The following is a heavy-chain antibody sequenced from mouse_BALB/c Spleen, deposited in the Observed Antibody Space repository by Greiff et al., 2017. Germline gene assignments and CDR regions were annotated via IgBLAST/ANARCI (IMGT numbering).Heavy chain of an antibody. J-gene: IGHJ2*01. D-gene: IGHD2-10*01. CDR1: GFTFSSFG. CDR2: ISRGSSTI. V-gene: IGHV5-17*02. CDR3: ARAYYGNYNYFDY. Sequence: EVQLVESGGGLVQPGGSRKLSCAASGFTFSSFGMHWVRQAPEKGLEWVAYISRGSSTIYYADTVKGRITISKDIPKNTLFLQMTSLRSEDTAMYNWARAYYGNYNYFDYWGQGTTLTVSS.